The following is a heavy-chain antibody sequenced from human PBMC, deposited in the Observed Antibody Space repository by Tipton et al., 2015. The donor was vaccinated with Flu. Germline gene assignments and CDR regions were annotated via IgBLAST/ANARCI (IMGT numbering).Heavy chain of an antibody. CDR3: AKEGKWGEWYFDL. D-gene: IGHD3-16*01. CDR2: VGGNGVTK. CDR1: GFTFRSHG. V-gene: IGHV3-30*18. J-gene: IGHJ2*01. Sequence: RSLRLSCAASGFTFRSHGMHWVRQAPGKGLEWVAVVGGNGVTKYYRDSVKGRFTVSRDNSKDTLHLQMDSLRAEDTAVYYCAKEGKWGEWYFDLWGRGTLVTVSS.